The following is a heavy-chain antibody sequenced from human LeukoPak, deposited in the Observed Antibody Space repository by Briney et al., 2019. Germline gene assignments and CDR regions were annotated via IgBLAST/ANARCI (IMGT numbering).Heavy chain of an antibody. CDR2: IYYTGST. V-gene: IGHV4-39*07. Sequence: PSETLSLTCTVSSGSISSSTYYWGWIRQPPGKGLEWIGTIYYTGSTYYNPPLKSRVTISVDTSKNQFSLKLTSVTAADTAVYYCARAVGTDGYNLWVYWGQGTLVTVSS. D-gene: IGHD5-24*01. CDR3: ARAVGTDGYNLWVY. CDR1: SGSISSSTYY. J-gene: IGHJ4*02.